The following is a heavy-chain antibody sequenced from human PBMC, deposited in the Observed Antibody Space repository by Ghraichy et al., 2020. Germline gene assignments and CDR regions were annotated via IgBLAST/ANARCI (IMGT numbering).Heavy chain of an antibody. D-gene: IGHD3-10*01. CDR2: ISGDNGNT. Sequence: ASVKVSCKACRANVSTQGKNWVRQAAGQGIKWMGWISGDNGNTKYSQKFQGRVTVTTDTSTTTAYMELRSLRSDDPAIYYCGREWFDGSGTGYGLDVWGQGTTVFVS. V-gene: IGHV1-18*01. CDR1: RANVSTQG. CDR3: GREWFDGSGTGYGLDV. J-gene: IGHJ6*02.